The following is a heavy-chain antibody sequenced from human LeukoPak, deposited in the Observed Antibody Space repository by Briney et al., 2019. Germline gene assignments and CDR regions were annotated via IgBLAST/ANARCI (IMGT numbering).Heavy chain of an antibody. Sequence: PGWSLRLSCAASGFSLSDYYMSWIRQAPGRGLEWVAYIDSYGTTIYYADSVKGRFTISRDSTKNSLSLQMNSLRVEDTAVYYCARKVAFDIWGQGTMVTVSS. CDR1: GFSLSDYY. J-gene: IGHJ3*02. CDR3: ARKVAFDI. CDR2: IDSYGTTI. V-gene: IGHV3-11*01.